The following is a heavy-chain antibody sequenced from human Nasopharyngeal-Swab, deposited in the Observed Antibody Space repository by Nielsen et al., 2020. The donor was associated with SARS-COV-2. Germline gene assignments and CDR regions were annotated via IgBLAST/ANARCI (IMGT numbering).Heavy chain of an antibody. D-gene: IGHD2-15*01. J-gene: IGHJ6*02. CDR2: ISYDGSNK. Sequence: GESLKISCAASGFTFSSYGIHWVRQAPGKGLEWVAVISYDGSNKYYADSVKGRFTISRDNSKNTLYLQINSLRAEDTAVYYCAKDWGPVVVVAAGGHYYGMDVWGQGTTVTVSS. V-gene: IGHV3-30*18. CDR1: GFTFSSYG. CDR3: AKDWGPVVVVAAGGHYYGMDV.